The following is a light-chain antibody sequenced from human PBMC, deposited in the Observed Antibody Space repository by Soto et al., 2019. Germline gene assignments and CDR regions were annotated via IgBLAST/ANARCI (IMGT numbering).Light chain of an antibody. J-gene: IGKJ1*01. V-gene: IGKV3-20*01. Sequence: IVLTQSPATLSLSPGERATLSCRASQSVSSNYEAGYTQNPGQAPGLLINAASSRATGISDRFSGMGSGTDVTLSSRRLKPEDFAVYYCQQYGSSYPWTFGQGTKVDIK. CDR1: QSVSSNY. CDR2: AAS. CDR3: QQYGSSYPWT.